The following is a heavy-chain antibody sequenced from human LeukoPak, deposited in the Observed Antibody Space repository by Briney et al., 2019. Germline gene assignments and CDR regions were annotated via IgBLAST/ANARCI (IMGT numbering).Heavy chain of an antibody. CDR1: GYTFTSYD. CDR2: MNPNSGNT. Sequence: ASVKVSCKASGYTFTSYDINWVRQATGQGLEWMGWMNPNSGNTGYAQKFQGRVTMTRNTSISTAYMELSSLRSEDTAVYCCARGHTLVGATDYWGQGTLVTVSS. D-gene: IGHD1-26*01. V-gene: IGHV1-8*01. J-gene: IGHJ4*02. CDR3: ARGHTLVGATDY.